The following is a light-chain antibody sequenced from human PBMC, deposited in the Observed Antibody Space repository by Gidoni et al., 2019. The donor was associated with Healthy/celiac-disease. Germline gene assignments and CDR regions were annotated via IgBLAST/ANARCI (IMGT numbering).Light chain of an antibody. V-gene: IGKV1-39*01. J-gene: IGKJ5*01. CDR3: QQSYSTLGIT. CDR2: AAS. CDR1: QSISSY. Sequence: DIQMPQSPSSLSASVGDRVTITCRASQSISSYLNWYQQKPGKAHKLLIYAASSLQSRVPSRFSGSGSGTDFTLTISSLQPEDFATYYCQQSYSTLGITFGQGTRLEIK.